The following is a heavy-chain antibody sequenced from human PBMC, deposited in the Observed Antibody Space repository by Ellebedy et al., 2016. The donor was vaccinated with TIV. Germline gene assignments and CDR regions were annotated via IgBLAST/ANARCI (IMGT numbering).Heavy chain of an antibody. D-gene: IGHD2-8*01. J-gene: IGHJ4*02. CDR3: ARYAVGAYYFDY. CDR1: GFTFSSRR. V-gene: IGHV3-21*06. CDR2: ISGNPQFL. Sequence: GESLKISCAASGFTFSSRRMNWLRQAPGKGLEWVSSISGNPQFLQYTDSVRGRFNISRDNAKNVLYLQMDSLRAEDTAVYYCARYAVGAYYFDYWGQGTLVTVSS.